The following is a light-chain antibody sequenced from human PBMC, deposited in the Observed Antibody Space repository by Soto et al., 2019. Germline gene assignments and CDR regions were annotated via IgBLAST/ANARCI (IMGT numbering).Light chain of an antibody. Sequence: EIVVTQSPATLSLSPGERATLSCRASQIVSSYFAWYQQKPGQAPRLLIYDASNRATVIPARFSGSGSGTDFPLTISSLEPEDFAVYYCQQRSKWLTFGGGTKVEIK. CDR3: QQRSKWLT. J-gene: IGKJ4*01. CDR1: QIVSSY. V-gene: IGKV3-11*01. CDR2: DAS.